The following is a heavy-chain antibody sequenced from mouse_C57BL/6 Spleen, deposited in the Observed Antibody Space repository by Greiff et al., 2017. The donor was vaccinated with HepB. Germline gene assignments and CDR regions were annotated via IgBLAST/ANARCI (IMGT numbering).Heavy chain of an antibody. Sequence: EVKVVESGPELVKPGASVKMSCKASGYTFTDYNMHWVKQSHGKSLEWIGYINPNNGGTSYNQKFKGKATLTVNKSSSTAYMELRSLTSEDSAVYYCAREDGYYGAWFAYWGQGTLVTVSA. D-gene: IGHD2-3*01. V-gene: IGHV1-22*01. J-gene: IGHJ3*01. CDR1: GYTFTDYN. CDR2: INPNNGGT. CDR3: AREDGYYGAWFAY.